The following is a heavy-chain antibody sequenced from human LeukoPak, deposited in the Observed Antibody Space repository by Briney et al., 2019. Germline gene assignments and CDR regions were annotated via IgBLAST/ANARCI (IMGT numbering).Heavy chain of an antibody. V-gene: IGHV1-46*01. CDR1: GYTFTSYY. J-gene: IGHJ2*01. CDR2: INPSGGST. Sequence: ASVKVSCKASGYTFTSYYVHWVRQAPGQGLEWMGIINPSGGSTSYAQKFQGRVTMTRDTSTSTVYMELSSLRSEDTAVYYCARDGPGPKIWFGELFYRSVLWYFDLWGRGTLVTVSS. CDR3: ARDGPGPKIWFGELFYRSVLWYFDL. D-gene: IGHD3-10*01.